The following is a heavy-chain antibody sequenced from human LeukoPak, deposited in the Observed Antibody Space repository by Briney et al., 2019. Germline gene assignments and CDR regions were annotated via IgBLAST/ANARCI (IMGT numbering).Heavy chain of an antibody. CDR3: TTDLFGSGWLHD. CDR2: IRSKTDGGTT. V-gene: IGHV3-15*07. CDR1: GFTFSNAW. J-gene: IGHJ4*02. Sequence: GGSLRLSCAASGFTFSNAWMNWVRQAPGKGLEWVGRIRSKTDGGTTDDAAPVKGRFTISRDDSKNTVYLQMNSLKTEDTAVYHCTTDLFGSGWLHDWGQGTLVTVSS. D-gene: IGHD5-24*01.